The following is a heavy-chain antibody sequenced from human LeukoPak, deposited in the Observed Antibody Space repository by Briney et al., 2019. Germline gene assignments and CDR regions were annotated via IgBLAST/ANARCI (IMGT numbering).Heavy chain of an antibody. D-gene: IGHD4-17*01. CDR3: ARLSDYGDYGPFRYCDL. CDR2: ISSSSSYI. J-gene: IGHJ2*01. Sequence: GGSLRLPCTVSGFTFRSYGTTGGRQAPGKGLEWVSSISSSSSYIYYADSVKGRFTISRDNAKNSLYLQMNGLRAEDTAVYYCARLSDYGDYGPFRYCDLCVRRTLVTVSS. V-gene: IGHV3-21*01. CDR1: GFTFRSYG.